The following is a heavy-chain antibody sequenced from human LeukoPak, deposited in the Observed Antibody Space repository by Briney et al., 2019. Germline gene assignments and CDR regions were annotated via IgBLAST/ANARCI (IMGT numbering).Heavy chain of an antibody. CDR1: GGSISSYY. Sequence: SETLSLTCTVSGGSISSYYWSWIRQPPGKGLEWIGEINHSGSTNYNPSLKSRVTISVDTSKNQFSLKLCSVTAADTAVYYCAREGGYDYVWGSYRANRLGFDYWGQGTLVTVSS. CDR3: AREGGYDYVWGSYRANRLGFDY. D-gene: IGHD3-16*02. J-gene: IGHJ4*02. V-gene: IGHV4-34*01. CDR2: INHSGST.